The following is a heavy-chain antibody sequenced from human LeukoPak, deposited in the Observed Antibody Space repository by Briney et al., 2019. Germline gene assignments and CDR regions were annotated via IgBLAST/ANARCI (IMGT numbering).Heavy chain of an antibody. D-gene: IGHD2-15*01. Sequence: GGSLRLSCAASGFTFSSYSMNWVRQAPGKGLEWVSSISSSSNYIYYADSVKGRFTISRDNAKNSLYLQMNSLRAEDTAVYYCAKDGLLQSTFDYWGQGTLVTVSS. CDR1: GFTFSSYS. CDR3: AKDGLLQSTFDY. J-gene: IGHJ4*02. V-gene: IGHV3-21*01. CDR2: ISSSSNYI.